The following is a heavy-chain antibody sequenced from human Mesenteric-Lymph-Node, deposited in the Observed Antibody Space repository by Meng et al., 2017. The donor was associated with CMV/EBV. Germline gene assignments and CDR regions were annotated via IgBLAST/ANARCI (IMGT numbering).Heavy chain of an antibody. CDR2: IYSSGST. CDR1: GGSMSSYY. V-gene: IGHV4-59*08. J-gene: IGHJ4*02. D-gene: IGHD1-14*01. Sequence: SETLSLTCTVSGGSMSSYYWSWIRQPPGKGLEWIGYIYSSGSTSYSPSLKSRVTMSVDTPKNQFSLKLTSVTAADTAVYYCARRYRSYFDYWGQGTLVTVSS. CDR3: ARRYRSYFDY.